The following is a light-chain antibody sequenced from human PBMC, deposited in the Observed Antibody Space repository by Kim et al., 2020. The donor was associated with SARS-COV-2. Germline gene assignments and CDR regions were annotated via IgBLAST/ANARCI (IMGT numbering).Light chain of an antibody. CDR3: QQRSNWPR. CDR2: DAS. V-gene: IGKV3-11*01. CDR1: QSVSSY. Sequence: EIVLTQSPATLSLSPGERATLSCRASQSVSSYLAWYQQKPGQAPRLLIYDASNRATGIPARFSGSGSGTYFTLTISSLEPEDFAVYYCQQRSNWPRFGGGTKVDIK. J-gene: IGKJ4*02.